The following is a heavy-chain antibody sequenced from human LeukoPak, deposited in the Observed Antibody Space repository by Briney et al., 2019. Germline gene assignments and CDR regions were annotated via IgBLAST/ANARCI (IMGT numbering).Heavy chain of an antibody. CDR3: ARGPFLAPTPFDY. J-gene: IGHJ4*02. CDR1: GGTFSSYA. D-gene: IGHD2/OR15-2a*01. V-gene: IGHV1-69*13. Sequence: SVKVSCKASGGTFSSYAISWVRQAPGQGLEWMGGIIPIFGTANYAQKFQGRVTITADESTSTAYMELSSLRSEDTAVYYCARGPFLAPTPFDYWGQGTLVTVSS. CDR2: IIPIFGTA.